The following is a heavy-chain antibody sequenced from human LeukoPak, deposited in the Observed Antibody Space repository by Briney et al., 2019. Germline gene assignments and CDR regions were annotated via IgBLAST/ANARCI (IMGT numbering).Heavy chain of an antibody. V-gene: IGHV1-18*01. D-gene: IGHD5-12*01. Sequence: ASVKVSCKASGYTFTSYGISWVRQAPGQGLEWMGWISAYNGNTNYAQKLQGRVTMTTDTSTSTAYMELRSLRSEDTAVYYCAREKIGSGYDQDLDYWGQGTMVTVSS. CDR2: ISAYNGNT. CDR1: GYTFTSYG. CDR3: AREKIGSGYDQDLDY. J-gene: IGHJ4*02.